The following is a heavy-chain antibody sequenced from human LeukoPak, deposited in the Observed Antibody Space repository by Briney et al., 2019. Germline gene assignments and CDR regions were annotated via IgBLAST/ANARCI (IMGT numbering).Heavy chain of an antibody. CDR1: GYTFTSYG. D-gene: IGHD3-22*01. Sequence: GASVKVSCKASGYTFTSYGISWVRQAPGQGLEWVGWISAYNGNTNYAQKLQGRVTMTTDTSTSTAYMELRSLRSDDTAVYYCARTSSHDSSGYYPHWGQGTLVTVSS. CDR3: ARTSSHDSSGYYPH. V-gene: IGHV1-18*01. J-gene: IGHJ4*02. CDR2: ISAYNGNT.